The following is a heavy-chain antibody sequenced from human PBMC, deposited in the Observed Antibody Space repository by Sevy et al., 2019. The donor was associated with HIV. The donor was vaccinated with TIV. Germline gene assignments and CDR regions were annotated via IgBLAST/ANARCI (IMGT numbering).Heavy chain of an antibody. CDR1: GFTFSSYS. J-gene: IGHJ4*02. CDR3: ARRSYDFWSGYHFSSPTYYFDY. V-gene: IGHV3-21*01. D-gene: IGHD3-3*01. CDR2: ISSSSSYI. Sequence: GGSLRLSCAASGFTFSSYSMNWVRQAPGKGLEWVSSISSSSSYIYYADSVKGRFTISRDNAKNSLYLQMNSLRAEDTAVYYCARRSYDFWSGYHFSSPTYYFDYWGQGTLVTVSS.